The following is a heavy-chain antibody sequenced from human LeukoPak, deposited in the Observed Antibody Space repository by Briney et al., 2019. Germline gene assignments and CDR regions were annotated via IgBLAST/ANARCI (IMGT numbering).Heavy chain of an antibody. V-gene: IGHV4-59*01. Sequence: PSETLSLTCTVSGGSISSYYWSWIRQPPGKGLEWIGYIYYSGSTNYNPSLKSRVTISVDTSKNQFSLKLSSVTAADTAVYYCARGRSSTYYYMDVWGKGTTVTVSS. CDR3: ARGRSSTYYYMDV. D-gene: IGHD1-26*01. CDR1: GGSISSYY. J-gene: IGHJ6*03. CDR2: IYYSGST.